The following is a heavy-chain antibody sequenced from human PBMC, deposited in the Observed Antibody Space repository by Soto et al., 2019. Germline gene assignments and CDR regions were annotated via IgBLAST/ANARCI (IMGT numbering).Heavy chain of an antibody. J-gene: IGHJ6*02. CDR2: ISGSGGST. D-gene: IGHD5-12*01. CDR1: GFTFSSYA. Sequence: GGSLRLSCAASGFTFSSYAMSWVRQAPGKGLEWVSAISGSGGSTYYADSGKGRFTISRDNSKNTRYLQMNSLRAEDTAVYYCAKDSVETLRLYLTYYYYGMDVWGQGTTVTVSS. CDR3: AKDSVETLRLYLTYYYYGMDV. V-gene: IGHV3-23*01.